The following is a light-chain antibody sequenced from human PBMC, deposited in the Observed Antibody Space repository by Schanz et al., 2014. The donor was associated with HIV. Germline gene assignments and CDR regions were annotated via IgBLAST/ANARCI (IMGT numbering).Light chain of an antibody. Sequence: QSVLPQPPSASGTPGQRVTITCSGSSSNIGSSTINWYQHLPGTAPKLLIYSNNQRPSGVPDRFSGSKSGTSASLAISGLQAEDEADYYCQSYDSSLRGYVFGTGTKLTVL. V-gene: IGLV1-44*01. CDR3: QSYDSSLRGYV. CDR2: SNN. J-gene: IGLJ1*01. CDR1: SSNIGSST.